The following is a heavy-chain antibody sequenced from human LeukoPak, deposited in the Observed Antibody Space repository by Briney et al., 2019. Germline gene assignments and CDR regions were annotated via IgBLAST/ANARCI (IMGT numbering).Heavy chain of an antibody. CDR3: ARVRSSSWFDY. V-gene: IGHV3-23*01. CDR1: GFTFSSYA. D-gene: IGHD6-13*01. J-gene: IGHJ4*02. CDR2: ISGSGGST. Sequence: PGGSLRLSCAASGFTFSSYAMSWVRQAPGKGLEWVSGISGSGGSTYYADSVKGRFIISRDNAKNTLYLQMNSLRAEDTAVYFCARVRSSSWFDYWGQGTLVAVSS.